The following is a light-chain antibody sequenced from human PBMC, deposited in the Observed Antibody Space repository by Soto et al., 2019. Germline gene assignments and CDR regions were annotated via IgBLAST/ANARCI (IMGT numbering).Light chain of an antibody. Sequence: ETVLTQSPGTLSLSPGERATLSCRASQNVVINSLAWYQQKPGQAPRLLIYGASTRATGIPDRFSGSGSGTDFTLTISRLEPEDFAVYYCHQYGSSHTFGQGTKLDI. V-gene: IGKV3-20*01. J-gene: IGKJ2*01. CDR3: HQYGSSHT. CDR1: QNVVINS. CDR2: GAS.